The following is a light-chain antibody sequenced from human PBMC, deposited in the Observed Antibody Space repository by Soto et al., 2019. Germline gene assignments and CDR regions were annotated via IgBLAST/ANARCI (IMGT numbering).Light chain of an antibody. CDR2: AAS. Sequence: DIQMTQSPSSLSASVGDRVTMSCRASQSINSFLNWYQQKPGRAPTLLIYAASTLQSGVPSRFSGSGSGTDFTLTISSLQPEDFAVYYCQQRSNWPPITFGQGTRLEI. V-gene: IGKV1-39*01. CDR1: QSINSF. J-gene: IGKJ5*01. CDR3: QQRSNWPPIT.